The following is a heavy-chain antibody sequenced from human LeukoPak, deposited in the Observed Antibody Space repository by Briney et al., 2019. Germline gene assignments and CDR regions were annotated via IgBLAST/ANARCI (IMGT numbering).Heavy chain of an antibody. J-gene: IGHJ6*02. CDR1: GFTFSDHV. D-gene: IGHD2-2*01. CDR2: ISYDGNNK. CDR3: ARESYRSSTSCYSDYYYYGMDV. V-gene: IGHV3-30-3*01. Sequence: GRSLRLSCAASGFTFSDHVMHWVRQAPDKGLEWVAMISYDGNNKYYADSVKGRFTISRDNSKDTLYLQMNSLRAEDTAVYYCARESYRSSTSCYSDYYYYGMDVWGQGTTVTVSS.